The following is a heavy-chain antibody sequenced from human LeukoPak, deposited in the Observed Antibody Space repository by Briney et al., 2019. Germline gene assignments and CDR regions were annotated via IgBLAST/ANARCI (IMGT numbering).Heavy chain of an antibody. CDR1: GGSVSSSSYF. D-gene: IGHD3-10*01. CDR2: IYYSGRT. J-gene: IGHJ5*02. V-gene: IGHV4-39*01. CDR3: ARGRPDGSGSYYKFDP. Sequence: SETLSLTCTVSGGSVSSSSYFWGWIRQPPGKGLEWIGSIYYSGRTYYNPSLKSRVTISVDTSKKQFSLKLSSVTAADTAVYYCARGRPDGSGSYYKFDPWGQGTLVTVSS.